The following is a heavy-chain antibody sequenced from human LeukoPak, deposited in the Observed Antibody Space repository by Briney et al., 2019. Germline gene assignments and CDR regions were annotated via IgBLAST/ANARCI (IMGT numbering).Heavy chain of an antibody. CDR2: ISWNSGSI. CDR1: GFTFDDYA. CDR3: TRERGNWFDP. V-gene: IGHV3-9*03. D-gene: IGHD1-26*01. J-gene: IGHJ5*02. Sequence: GGSLRLSCAASGFTFDDYAMHWVRHAPGKGLEWVSGISWNSGSIGYADSVKGRFAISRDNAKNSLYLQMNSLRAEDMALNYCTRERGNWFDPWGQGTLVTVSS.